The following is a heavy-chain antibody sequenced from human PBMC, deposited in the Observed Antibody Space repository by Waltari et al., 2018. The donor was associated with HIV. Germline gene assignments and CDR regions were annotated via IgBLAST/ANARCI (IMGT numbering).Heavy chain of an antibody. CDR2: ISIYSGNT. CDR3: ARDRIGFCSGGGCAKPYYYYYFGMDV. CDR1: GYTFTSFG. V-gene: IGHV1-18*01. J-gene: IGHJ6*02. Sequence: QVQLVQSGAEVKKPGASVKVSCKASGYTFTSFGISWVRQAPGQGLEWMGWISIYSGNTNYAQKFQGRVTVTTDTSTSTAYMDLRSLRSDDTAVYYCARDRIGFCSGGGCAKPYYYYYFGMDVWGQGTTVTVSS. D-gene: IGHD2-15*01.